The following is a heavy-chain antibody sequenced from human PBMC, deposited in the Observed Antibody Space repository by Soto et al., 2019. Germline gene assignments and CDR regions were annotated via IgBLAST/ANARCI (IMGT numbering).Heavy chain of an antibody. CDR3: ATVAAADNYYGMDV. V-gene: IGHV1-24*01. D-gene: IGHD6-13*01. CDR2: FDPEDGET. Sequence: GASVKVSCKVSGYTLTELSMHWVRQAPGKGLEWMGGFDPEDGETIYAQKFQGRVTMTEDTSTDTAYMELSSLRSEDTAVYYCATVAAADNYYGMDVWGQGTTVTVSS. CDR1: GYTLTELS. J-gene: IGHJ6*02.